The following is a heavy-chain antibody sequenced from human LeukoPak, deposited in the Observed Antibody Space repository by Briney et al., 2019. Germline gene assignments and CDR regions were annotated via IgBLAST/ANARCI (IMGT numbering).Heavy chain of an antibody. V-gene: IGHV4-59*01. CDR3: ARVGTGGAWFDF. CDR1: SVSLTNYY. Sequence: KPSETLSLTCTISSVSLTNYYWSWIRQPPGKGLEWIGYIFFSGTTNYNPSLKSRLTISVGPSKNQFSLKMTSVPAADTAVYFCARVGTGGAWFDFWGQGTLVTVSS. CDR2: IFFSGTT. J-gene: IGHJ4*02. D-gene: IGHD2-8*02.